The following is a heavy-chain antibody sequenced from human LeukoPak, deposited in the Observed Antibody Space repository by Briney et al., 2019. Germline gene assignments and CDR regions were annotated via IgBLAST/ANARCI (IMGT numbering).Heavy chain of an antibody. V-gene: IGHV3-7*04. J-gene: IGHJ4*02. CDR3: ARTHYGDLY. CDR1: GFTFSSYW. D-gene: IGHD4-17*01. CDR2: INQDGSEK. Sequence: GGSLRLSCAASGFTFSSYWMIWVRQAPGKGLEWVANINQDGSEKNYVDSVKGRFTISRDNAKNSLYLQMSSLRAEDTAVYYCARTHYGDLYWGQGTLVTDSA.